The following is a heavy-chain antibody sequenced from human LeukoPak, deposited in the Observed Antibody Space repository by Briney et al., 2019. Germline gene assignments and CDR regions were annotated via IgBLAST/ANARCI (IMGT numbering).Heavy chain of an antibody. Sequence: VASVKVSCKASGGTFSSYAISWVRQAPGQGLEWMGGIIPIFGTANYAQKFQGRVTITADESTSTAYMELSSLRSEDTAVYYCARGPRSSSWYLFFYYFDYWGQGTLVTVSS. J-gene: IGHJ4*02. D-gene: IGHD6-13*01. CDR1: GGTFSSYA. CDR2: IIPIFGTA. V-gene: IGHV1-69*13. CDR3: ARGPRSSSWYLFFYYFDY.